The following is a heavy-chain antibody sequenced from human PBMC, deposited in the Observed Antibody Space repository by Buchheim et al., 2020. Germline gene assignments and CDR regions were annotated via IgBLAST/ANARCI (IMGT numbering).Heavy chain of an antibody. J-gene: IGHJ4*02. CDR1: GFTFNSYA. Sequence: QVHLVESGGGVVQPGTSLRLSCVASGFTFNSYAMTWVRQAPGKGLQWVAIIWSDASNQYYADSMKARFIISRDNSKNTLYLQMNNLKAEDTATYYCARDSSGGYGFDYWGQGTL. D-gene: IGHD5-18*01. V-gene: IGHV3-33*01. CDR3: ARDSSGGYGFDY. CDR2: IWSDASNQ.